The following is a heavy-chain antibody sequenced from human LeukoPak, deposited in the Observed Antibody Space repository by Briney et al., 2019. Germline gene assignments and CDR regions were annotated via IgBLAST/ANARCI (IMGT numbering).Heavy chain of an antibody. Sequence: SETLSLTCTVSGGSISSGGYYWSWIRQHPGKGLEWIRYIYYSGSTYYNPSLKSRVTISVDTSKNQFSLKLSSVTAADTAVYYCARDYDFWSGYRLDVWGKGTTVTVSS. D-gene: IGHD3-3*01. V-gene: IGHV4-31*03. CDR2: IYYSGST. J-gene: IGHJ6*04. CDR3: ARDYDFWSGYRLDV. CDR1: GGSISSGGYY.